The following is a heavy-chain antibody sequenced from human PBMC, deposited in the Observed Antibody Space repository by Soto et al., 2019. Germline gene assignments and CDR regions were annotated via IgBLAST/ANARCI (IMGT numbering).Heavy chain of an antibody. D-gene: IGHD3-16*01. J-gene: IGHJ4*02. CDR1: GFTFSNAW. CDR2: IKIKTDGGTT. Sequence: EVQLVESGGGLVKHGGSLRLSCAASGFTFSNAWMNWVRQAPGKGLEWIGRIKIKTDGGTTDYAAPVKGRFTISKDDSKNKLYLRMNSLHTADTGVYYCTTDLYDYVWGSSHYWGKGTLFTVSS. CDR3: TTDLYDYVWGSSHY. V-gene: IGHV3-15*07.